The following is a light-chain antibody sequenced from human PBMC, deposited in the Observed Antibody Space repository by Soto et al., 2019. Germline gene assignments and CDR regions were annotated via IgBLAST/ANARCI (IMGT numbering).Light chain of an antibody. V-gene: IGKV3-20*01. J-gene: IGKJ4*01. CDR3: QQYGSSPLT. Sequence: EIVLTQSPGTLSLSPGERATLSCRASQSVSSSDLAWYQQKPGQAPRLLIYATSSRATGIPDRFSGSGSGTDFTLTISRLEPEDFAGYYCQQYGSSPLTFGGGTKVDNK. CDR1: QSVSSSD. CDR2: ATS.